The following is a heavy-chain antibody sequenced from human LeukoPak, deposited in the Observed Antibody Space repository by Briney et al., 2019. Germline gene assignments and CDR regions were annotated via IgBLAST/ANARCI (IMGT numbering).Heavy chain of an antibody. CDR2: IISSSSYI. V-gene: IGHV3-21*04. Sequence: GGSLRLSCAASGFTFSSYSMNWVRQAPGKGLEWVSSIISSSSYIYYADSVKGRFTISRDNAKNSLYLQMNSLRAEDTAVYYCAKAPRLRYFDWLPNTAYYYYGMDVWGQGTTVTVPS. CDR3: AKAPRLRYFDWLPNTAYYYYGMDV. D-gene: IGHD3-9*01. CDR1: GFTFSSYS. J-gene: IGHJ6*02.